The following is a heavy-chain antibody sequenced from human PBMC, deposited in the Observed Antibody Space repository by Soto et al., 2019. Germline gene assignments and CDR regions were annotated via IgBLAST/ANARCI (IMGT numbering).Heavy chain of an antibody. V-gene: IGHV3-23*01. CDR3: AKASWFGEHALYYFDY. Sequence: PGGSLRLSCAASGFTFSSYAMSWVRQAPGKGLEWVSAISGSGGSTYYADSVKGRFTISRDNSKNTLYLQMNSLRAEDTAVYYCAKASWFGEHALYYFDYWGQGTLVTVSS. CDR1: GFTFSSYA. J-gene: IGHJ4*02. CDR2: ISGSGGST. D-gene: IGHD3-10*01.